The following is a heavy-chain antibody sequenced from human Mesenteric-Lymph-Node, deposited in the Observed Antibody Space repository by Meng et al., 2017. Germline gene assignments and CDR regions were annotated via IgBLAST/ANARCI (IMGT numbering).Heavy chain of an antibody. V-gene: IGHV4-30-4*01. CDR3: ARGQKGYFDL. CDR2: IYNSGST. Sequence: HVQLQESGPGLVKPSQTLSLPCTVSGGSISSSNYYWSWIRQPPGKGLEWSGHIYNSGSTYYNPSLKSRITISVDTSKNQFSLKLSSVTAADTAVYYCARGQKGYFDLWGRGTLVTVSS. CDR1: GGSISSSNYY. J-gene: IGHJ2*01.